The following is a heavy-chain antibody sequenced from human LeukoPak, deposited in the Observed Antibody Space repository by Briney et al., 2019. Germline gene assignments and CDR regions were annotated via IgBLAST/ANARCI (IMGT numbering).Heavy chain of an antibody. J-gene: IGHJ4*01. Sequence: SQTLSLTCTVSGGSISSGDYYWSWIRQPPGKGLEWIGYIYYSGSTYYNPSLKSRVTISVDTSKNQFSLKLSSVTAADTAVYYCAREGGCGGDCYSXXYWGXGXXXT. D-gene: IGHD2-21*01. CDR2: IYYSGST. CDR3: AREGGCGGDCYSXXY. V-gene: IGHV4-30-4*08. CDR1: GGSISSGDYY.